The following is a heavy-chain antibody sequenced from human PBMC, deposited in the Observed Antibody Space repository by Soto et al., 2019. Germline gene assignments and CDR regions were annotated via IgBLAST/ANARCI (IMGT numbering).Heavy chain of an antibody. CDR3: AHYYFGSGSYYRFDN. Sequence: PSVKLSFEASVYACSFCFSWVRQAPGQGLEWMGWISASDGSTNSSQKFRGRISLTTDTSTNTAYLDLLSLTSEDTAVYFCAHYYFGSGSYYRFDNWGQGTLVTVSS. V-gene: IGHV1-18*01. CDR1: VYACSFC. J-gene: IGHJ4*02. D-gene: IGHD3-10*01. CDR2: ISASDGST.